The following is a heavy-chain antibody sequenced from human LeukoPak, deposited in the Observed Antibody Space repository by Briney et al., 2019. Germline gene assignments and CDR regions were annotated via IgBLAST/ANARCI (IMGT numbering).Heavy chain of an antibody. J-gene: IGHJ3*02. Sequence: PGGSLRLSCAASGFTFSSYWMHWVRQAPGKGLVWVSRINSDGSSTNYADAVKGRFTISRDNAKNTLYLQTNSLRAEDTAVYYCARGGSSWSAFDIWGQGTMVIVSS. CDR1: GFTFSSYW. CDR3: ARGGSSWSAFDI. D-gene: IGHD6-13*01. V-gene: IGHV3-74*01. CDR2: INSDGSST.